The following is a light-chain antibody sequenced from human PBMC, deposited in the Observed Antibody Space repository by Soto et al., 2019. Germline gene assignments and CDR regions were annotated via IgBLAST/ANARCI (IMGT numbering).Light chain of an antibody. J-gene: IGKJ2*01. Sequence: DIQMTQSPSSLSASVGDRVTITCRASQSISSYLNWYQQKPGKAPKLMIYAESSLQSGVPSRFSGSGSGTDFTLTISSLQPEDFATYYCQQSYSTVGYTFGQGTKLEIK. CDR3: QQSYSTVGYT. CDR2: AES. V-gene: IGKV1-39*01. CDR1: QSISSY.